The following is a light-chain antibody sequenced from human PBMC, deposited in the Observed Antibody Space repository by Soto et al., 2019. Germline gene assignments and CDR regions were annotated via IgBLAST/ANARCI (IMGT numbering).Light chain of an antibody. CDR1: QNLSRN. V-gene: IGKV3-15*01. CDR2: YAS. CDR3: QQYDKWPHT. Sequence: EMVMPQSPATLSVSPGERATLSCRASQNLSRNLAWYQQQPGQAPRLLIFYASTRATGIPARFSGSGSGTDFTLTISSLQSEDFAVYYCQQYDKWPHTFGQGTKLEIK. J-gene: IGKJ2*01.